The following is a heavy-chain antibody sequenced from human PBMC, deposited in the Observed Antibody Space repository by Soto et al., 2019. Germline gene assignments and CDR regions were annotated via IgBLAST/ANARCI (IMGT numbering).Heavy chain of an antibody. CDR2: IYYSGST. D-gene: IGHD2-8*02. Sequence: SETLSLTCTVSGGSISSYYWSWIRQPPGKGLEWIGYIYYSGSTNYNPSLKSRVTISVDTSKNQFSLKLSSVTAADTAVYYCARDKITGLFDYWGRGTLVTVSS. J-gene: IGHJ4*02. CDR3: ARDKITGLFDY. CDR1: GGSISSYY. V-gene: IGHV4-59*12.